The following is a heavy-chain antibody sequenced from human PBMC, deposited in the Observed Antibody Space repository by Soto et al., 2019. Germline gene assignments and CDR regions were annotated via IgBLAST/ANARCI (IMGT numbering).Heavy chain of an antibody. D-gene: IGHD3-16*01. J-gene: IGHJ6*02. V-gene: IGHV1-69*06. CDR1: GGTLTNYA. CDR2: TIPLFGTT. Sequence: VQLVQSGAEVKKPGSSVKVSCKASGGTLTNYAVSWVRQAPGQGLEWMGGTIPLFGTTNYPKKLQGRVTIIADKVTSTANMELTSLTSEDTAVYYCAARLTKRDDFYYYDMDVWGQGTTVTVSS. CDR3: AARLTKRDDFYYYDMDV.